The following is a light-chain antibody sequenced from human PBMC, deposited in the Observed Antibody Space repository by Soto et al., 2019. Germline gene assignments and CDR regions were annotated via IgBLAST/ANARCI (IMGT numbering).Light chain of an antibody. V-gene: IGLV1-47*01. CDR1: SSNIGSNY. CDR3: AAWDDSLSGPV. Sequence: QPVLTQPPSASGTPGQRVTISCSGSSSNIGSNYVYWYQQLPGTAPKLLIYKNDQRPSGVPDRFSSSKSGTSASLAISGLRSEDEADYYCAAWDDSLSGPVFGGGTQLTVL. CDR2: KND. J-gene: IGLJ7*01.